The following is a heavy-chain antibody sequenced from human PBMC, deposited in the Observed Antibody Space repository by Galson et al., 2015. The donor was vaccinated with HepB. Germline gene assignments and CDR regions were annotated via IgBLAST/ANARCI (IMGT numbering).Heavy chain of an antibody. CDR1: GFTFTDYY. D-gene: IGHD2-21*02. CDR3: ARSLYVAFTAIHALDV. Sequence: SLRLSCAASGFTFTDYYMGWIRQAPGEGLEWISYISFSGATNYYADSVKGRFTISRAAAKNSLYLQMDSLRVDDTAVYYSARSLYVAFTAIHALDVWGRGTMVTVSS. CDR2: ISFSGATN. J-gene: IGHJ3*01. V-gene: IGHV3-11*01.